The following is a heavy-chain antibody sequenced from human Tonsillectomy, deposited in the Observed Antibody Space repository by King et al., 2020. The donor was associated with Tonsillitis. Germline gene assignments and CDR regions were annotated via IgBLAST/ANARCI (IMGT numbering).Heavy chain of an antibody. Sequence: VQLQESGPGLVKPSETLSLTCAVSGYSISRNYYWGWIRQPPGRGLEWIGRISHSGSTSYEPSLKSRVTISIDTSKNQFSLKLISVPAAYTAVYFCVSDSHSFGSDYWGQGTLVTVSS. CDR3: VSDSHSFGSDY. V-gene: IGHV4-38-2*01. CDR2: ISHSGST. CDR1: GYSISRNYY. J-gene: IGHJ4*02. D-gene: IGHD5-18*01.